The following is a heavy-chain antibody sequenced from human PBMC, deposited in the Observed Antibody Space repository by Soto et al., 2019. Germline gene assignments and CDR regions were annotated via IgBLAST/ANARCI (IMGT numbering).Heavy chain of an antibody. CDR1: GFTFSSYG. CDR3: AKDKNYYYSYGMDV. V-gene: IGHV3-30*18. Sequence: PGGSLRLSCAASGFTFSSYGMHWVRQAPGKGLEWVAVISYDGSNKYYADSVKGRFTISRDNSKNTLYLQMNSLRAEDTAVYYCAKDKNYYYSYGMDVWGQGTTVTVSS. CDR2: ISYDGSNK. J-gene: IGHJ6*02.